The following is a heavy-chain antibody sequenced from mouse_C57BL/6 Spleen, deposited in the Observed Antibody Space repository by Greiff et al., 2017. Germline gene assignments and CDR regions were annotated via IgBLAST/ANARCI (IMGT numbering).Heavy chain of an antibody. V-gene: IGHV1-15*01. J-gene: IGHJ2*01. D-gene: IGHD1-1*01. CDR3: YYYGSSHFDY. CDR1: GYTFTDYE. CDR2: IDPETGGT. Sequence: QVQLKQSGAELVRPGASVTLSCKASGYTFTDYEMHWVKQTPVHGLEWIGAIDPETGGTAYNQKFKGKAILTADKSSSTAYMELRSLTSEDSAVYYCYYYGSSHFDYWGQGTTLTVSS.